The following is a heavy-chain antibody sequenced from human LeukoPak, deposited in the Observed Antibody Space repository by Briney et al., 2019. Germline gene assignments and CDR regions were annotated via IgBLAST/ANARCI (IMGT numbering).Heavy chain of an antibody. J-gene: IGHJ4*02. V-gene: IGHV3-30*04. CDR1: EFTFSSYA. CDR3: VRHQLGFDY. CDR2: ISYDGSRK. D-gene: IGHD1-1*01. Sequence: PGESLRLSCAASEFTFSSYAMHWVRQAPGKGLEWVAVISYDGSRKYCADSVKGRFTISRDNSKNTVYLQMNSLRGEDTAMYYCVRHQLGFDYWGQGALVTVSS.